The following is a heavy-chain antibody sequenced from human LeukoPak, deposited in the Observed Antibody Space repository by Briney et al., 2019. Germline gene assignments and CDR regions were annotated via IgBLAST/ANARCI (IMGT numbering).Heavy chain of an antibody. V-gene: IGHV1-2*02. CDR3: ARAPPDCSGGSCYFNNWFDP. CDR2: INPNSGGT. J-gene: IGHJ5*02. CDR1: GYTFIGYY. Sequence: ASVKVSCKASGYTFIGYYMHWVRQAPGQGLEWMGWINPNSGGTNYAQKFQGRVTMTRDTSISTAYMELSRLRSDDTAVYYCARAPPDCSGGSCYFNNWFDPWGQGTLVTVSS. D-gene: IGHD2-15*01.